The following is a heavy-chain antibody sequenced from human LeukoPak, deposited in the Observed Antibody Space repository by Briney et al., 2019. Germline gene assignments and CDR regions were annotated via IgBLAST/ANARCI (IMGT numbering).Heavy chain of an antibody. J-gene: IGHJ4*02. V-gene: IGHV1-2*02. Sequence: ASVKVSCKPSGYTFIGYFIHWVRQAPGQGLEWMGWIYPHSGDTAYANKFQGRVTLTRDTTTTTVYMESNSLRSDDTAVYFCARVRGGYCTGDRCYGDFFFDNWGQGTLVTVTS. CDR2: IYPHSGDT. CDR1: GYTFIGYF. CDR3: ARVRGGYCTGDRCYGDFFFDN. D-gene: IGHD2-15*01.